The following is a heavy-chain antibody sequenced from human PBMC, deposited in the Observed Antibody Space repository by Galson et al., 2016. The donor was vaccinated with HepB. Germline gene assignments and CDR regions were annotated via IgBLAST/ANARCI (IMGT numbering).Heavy chain of an antibody. V-gene: IGHV3-9*01. J-gene: IGHJ5*02. D-gene: IGHD2-2*01. CDR3: AKAAQYCSSTSCRNWFDP. Sequence: SLRLSCAASGFTFVDYAMHWVRQAPGKGLEWVSGISWNSGNTGYADSVKGRFTISRDNAKDSLYLQMNSLRTEDTALYYCAKAAQYCSSTSCRNWFDPWGLGTLVTVSS. CDR2: ISWNSGNT. CDR1: GFTFVDYA.